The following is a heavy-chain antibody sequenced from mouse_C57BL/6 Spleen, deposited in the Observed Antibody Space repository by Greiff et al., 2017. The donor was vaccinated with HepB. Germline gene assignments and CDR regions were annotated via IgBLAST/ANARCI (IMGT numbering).Heavy chain of an antibody. D-gene: IGHD2-1*01. Sequence: EVQVVESEGGLVQPGSSMKLSCTASGFTFSDYYMAWVRQVPEKGLEWVANINYDGSSTYYLDSLKSRFIISRDNAKNILYLQMSSLKSEDTATYYCARASYGNYVMDYWGQGTSVTVSS. V-gene: IGHV5-16*01. J-gene: IGHJ4*01. CDR1: GFTFSDYY. CDR3: ARASYGNYVMDY. CDR2: INYDGSST.